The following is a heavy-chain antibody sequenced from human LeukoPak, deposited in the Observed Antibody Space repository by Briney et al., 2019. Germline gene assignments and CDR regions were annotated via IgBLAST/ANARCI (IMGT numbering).Heavy chain of an antibody. Sequence: GGSLRLSCAASGFTFSSYAMSWVRQAPGKGLEWVSAISGSGGSTYYADSVKGRFTISRDNSKNTLYLQMNSLRAEDTAVYYCAKDPTYYDFWSGNSPNWYDPWGQGTLVTVSS. CDR2: ISGSGGST. CDR1: GFTFSSYA. CDR3: AKDPTYYDFWSGNSPNWYDP. D-gene: IGHD3-3*01. V-gene: IGHV3-23*01. J-gene: IGHJ5*02.